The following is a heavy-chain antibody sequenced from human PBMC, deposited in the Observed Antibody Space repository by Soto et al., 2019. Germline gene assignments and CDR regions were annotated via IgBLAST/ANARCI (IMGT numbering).Heavy chain of an antibody. CDR3: SIGSIVGAIGP. CDR2: IKSQSDGGTP. J-gene: IGHJ5*02. CDR1: GFNFASAW. D-gene: IGHD1-26*01. Sequence: EVQLVESGGGLVQPGGSLRLSCAASGFNFASAWMTWVRQAPGKRPEWIGRIKSQSDGGTPDHSPPVRGRFTISRDDSTNTLYLQMDSLKIEDTAVYYCSIGSIVGAIGPWGQGALVTVSS. V-gene: IGHV3-15*01.